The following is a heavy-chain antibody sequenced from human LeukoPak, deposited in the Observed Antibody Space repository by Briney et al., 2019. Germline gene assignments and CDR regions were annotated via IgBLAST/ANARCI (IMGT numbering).Heavy chain of an antibody. D-gene: IGHD3-22*01. V-gene: IGHV4-39*07. CDR3: ARKPIVNSAWYYFDY. J-gene: IGHJ4*02. CDR2: IYYSGSA. Sequence: SETLSLTCTVSGGSISSSSYYWGWIRQPPGKGLEWIGSIYYSGSAYYNPSLKSRVTMSVDTSKNQFSLKLSSVTAADTAVYYCARKPIVNSAWYYFDYWGQGTLVTVSS. CDR1: GGSISSSSYY.